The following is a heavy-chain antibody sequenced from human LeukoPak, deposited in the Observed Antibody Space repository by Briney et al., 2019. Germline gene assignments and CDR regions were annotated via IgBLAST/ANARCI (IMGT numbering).Heavy chain of an antibody. D-gene: IGHD6-13*01. V-gene: IGHV4-61*02. CDR2: IYTSGSTSGST. CDR3: ARETMFGRVSRDDYKQQLVPCWFDP. CDR1: GGSISSNNYY. J-gene: IGHJ5*02. Sequence: SQTLSLTCTVSGGSISSNNYYWNWIRQPAGKGLEWIGRIYTSGSTSGSTNYNPSLKSRVTMSIDTSKNQFSLKLSSVTAADTAVYYCARETMFGRVSRDDYKQQLVPCWFDPWGQGTLVTVSS.